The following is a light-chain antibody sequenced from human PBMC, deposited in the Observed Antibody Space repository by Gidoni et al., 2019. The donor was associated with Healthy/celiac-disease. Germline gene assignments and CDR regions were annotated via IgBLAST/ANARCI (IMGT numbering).Light chain of an antibody. J-gene: IGKJ4*01. V-gene: IGKV2D-29*01. CDR1: QSLLHSDGKTY. CDR3: MQSIQLPLT. Sequence: DLVMTQPPLSLSVTPGQPASISCKSSQSLLHSDGKTYLAWHLQKPGQPPPLLIYEVANRSSAVPARFSGSGSGTDFTLKISLVEAEDLVVYYSMQSIQLPLTFRGETKLEIK. CDR2: EVA.